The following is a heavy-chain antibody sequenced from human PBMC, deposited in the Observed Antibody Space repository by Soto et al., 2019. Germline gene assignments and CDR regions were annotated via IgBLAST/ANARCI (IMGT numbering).Heavy chain of an antibody. D-gene: IGHD3-22*01. CDR1: GYSFTSYY. CDR3: AREGDSSGALDY. Sequence: QVQLVQSGAEVKKPGASVKISCRASGYSFTSYYIHWVRQAPGHGLEWMGIISPGDTSTRYAQKLQGRVTMTRDTSTSTVYMELNSLRSEDTAIYFCAREGDSSGALDYWGQGTLVTVSS. J-gene: IGHJ4*02. CDR2: ISPGDTST. V-gene: IGHV1-46*01.